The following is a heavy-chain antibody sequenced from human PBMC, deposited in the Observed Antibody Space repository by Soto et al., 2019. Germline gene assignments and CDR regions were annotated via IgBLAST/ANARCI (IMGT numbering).Heavy chain of an antibody. CDR1: GYTFTGYY. CDR3: ARDGYSSGWYVLFDY. D-gene: IGHD6-19*01. V-gene: IGHV1-2*02. CDR2: INPNSGGT. Sequence: GASVKVSCKASGYTFTGYYMHWVRQAPGQGLEWMGWINPNSGGTNYAQKFQGRVTITRDTSASTAYMELSSLRSEDTAVYYCARDGYSSGWYVLFDYWGQGTLVTVSS. J-gene: IGHJ4*02.